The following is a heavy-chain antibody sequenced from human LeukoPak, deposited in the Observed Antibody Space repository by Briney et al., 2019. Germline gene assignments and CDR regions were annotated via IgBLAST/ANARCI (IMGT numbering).Heavy chain of an antibody. J-gene: IGHJ4*02. CDR2: IIPIFGTA. V-gene: IGHV1-69*05. Sequence: SVKVSCKASGGTFSSYAISWVRQAPGQGLEWMGGIIPIFGTANYAQKFQGRVTITTDESTSIAYMELSSLRSEDTAVYYCARGKYYYDSSGYYFYYFDYWGQGTLVTVSS. CDR1: GGTFSSYA. D-gene: IGHD3-22*01. CDR3: ARGKYYYDSSGYYFYYFDY.